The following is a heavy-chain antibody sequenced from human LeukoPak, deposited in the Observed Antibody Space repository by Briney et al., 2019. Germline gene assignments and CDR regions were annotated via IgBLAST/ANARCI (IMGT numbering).Heavy chain of an antibody. CDR1: GFTFSSYA. CDR3: ARDSQWLSGASSYYGMDV. CDR2: ISYDGSNK. V-gene: IGHV3-30-3*01. D-gene: IGHD3-22*01. Sequence: GRSLRLSCAASGFTFSSYAMHWVRQAPGKGLEWVAVISYDGSNKYYADSVKGRFTISRDNSKNTLYLQMNSLRAEDTAVYYCARDSQWLSGASSYYGMDVWGQGTTVTVSS. J-gene: IGHJ6*02.